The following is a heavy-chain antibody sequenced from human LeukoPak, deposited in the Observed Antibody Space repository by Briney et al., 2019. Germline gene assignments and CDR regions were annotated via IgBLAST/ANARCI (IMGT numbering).Heavy chain of an antibody. CDR2: ISNDGSIQ. V-gene: IGHV3-30-3*01. CDR1: GFTFRYYA. Sequence: GGSLRLSCAASGFTFRYYAMHWVRQAPGKGLEWVAVISNDGSIQYYTDSVKGRFIISRDDSKNRMYLQMNSLRVDDTALYYCARGPDPVVRGPRRAFDLWGQGTRVTVSS. CDR3: ARGPDPVVRGPRRAFDL. J-gene: IGHJ3*01. D-gene: IGHD3-10*01.